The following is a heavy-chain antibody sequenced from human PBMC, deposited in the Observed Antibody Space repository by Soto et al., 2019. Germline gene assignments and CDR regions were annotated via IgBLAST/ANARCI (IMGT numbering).Heavy chain of an antibody. Sequence: GASVKVSCKASGYTFTGYYMHWVRRAPGQGLEWMGWINPNSGGTNYAQKFQGWVTMTRDTSISTAYMELSRLRSDDTAVYYCARGAQRITIFGVVIGYGMDVWGQGTTVTVSS. V-gene: IGHV1-2*04. D-gene: IGHD3-3*01. CDR2: INPNSGGT. J-gene: IGHJ6*02. CDR3: ARGAQRITIFGVVIGYGMDV. CDR1: GYTFTGYY.